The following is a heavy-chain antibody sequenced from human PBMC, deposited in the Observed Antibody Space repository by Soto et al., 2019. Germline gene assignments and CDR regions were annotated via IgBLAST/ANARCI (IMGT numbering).Heavy chain of an antibody. D-gene: IGHD3-22*01. Sequence: SETLSLTCAVYGGSFSGYYWSWIRQPPGKGLEWIGEINHSGSTNYNPSLKSRVTISVDTSKNQFSLKLSSVTAADTAVYYCARSGIVVVITTLYYGMDVWGQGTTVT. CDR1: GGSFSGYY. J-gene: IGHJ6*02. CDR2: INHSGST. CDR3: ARSGIVVVITTLYYGMDV. V-gene: IGHV4-34*01.